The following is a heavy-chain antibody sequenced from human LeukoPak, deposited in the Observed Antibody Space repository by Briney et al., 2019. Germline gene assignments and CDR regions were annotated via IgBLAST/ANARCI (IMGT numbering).Heavy chain of an antibody. J-gene: IGHJ4*02. CDR1: GFTFSSYA. CDR3: AKGRGGGSYYVGGVTSFDY. Sequence: PGGSLRLSCADSGFTFSSYAMSWVRQAPGKGLEWVSAISGSGGSTYYADSVKGRFTISRDNSKNTLYLQMNSLRAEDTAVYYCAKGRGGGSYYVGGVTSFDYWGQGTLVTVSS. CDR2: ISGSGGST. V-gene: IGHV3-23*01. D-gene: IGHD1-26*01.